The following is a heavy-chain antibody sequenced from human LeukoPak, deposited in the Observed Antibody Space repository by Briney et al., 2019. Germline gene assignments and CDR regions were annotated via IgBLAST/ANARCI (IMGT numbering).Heavy chain of an antibody. Sequence: SVKVSCKASGGTFSSYAISWVRQAPGQGLEWMGGIIPIFGTANYAQKFQGRVTMTRDMSTTTDYMELSSLRSEDTAVYYCARDNSVGDIAWWFDPWGQGTLVTVSS. J-gene: IGHJ5*02. CDR3: ARDNSVGDIAWWFDP. D-gene: IGHD3-16*02. CDR1: GGTFSSYA. V-gene: IGHV1-69*05. CDR2: IIPIFGTA.